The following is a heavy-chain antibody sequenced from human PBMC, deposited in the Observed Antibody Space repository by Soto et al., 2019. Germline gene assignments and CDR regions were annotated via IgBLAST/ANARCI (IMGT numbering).Heavy chain of an antibody. CDR2: INAGNGNT. V-gene: IGHV1-3*01. J-gene: IGHJ6*02. Sequence: QVQLVQSGAEVKKPGASVKVSCKASGYTFTSYAMHWVRQAPGQRLEWMGWINAGNGNTKYSQKFQGRVTITRDTSASTAYMELSSLRSEDTAVYYCAWGRDYHLTYKVYGMDVWGQGTTVTVSS. CDR3: AWGRDYHLTYKVYGMDV. D-gene: IGHD1-20*01. CDR1: GYTFTSYA.